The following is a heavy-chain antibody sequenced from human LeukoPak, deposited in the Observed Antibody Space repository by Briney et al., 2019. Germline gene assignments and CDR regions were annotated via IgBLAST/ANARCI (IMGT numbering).Heavy chain of an antibody. V-gene: IGHV5-51*01. CDR2: IYPGDSDT. CDR1: GYGFTNYW. CDR3: ARRHYDRSAFDI. Sequence: GESLKISCKGSGYGFTNYWIGWVRQMPGKGLEWMGLIYPGDSDTKYSPSFQGQVTISADKFISTAYLQWSSLKASDTAMYYCARRHYDRSAFDIWGQGTMVTVSS. D-gene: IGHD3-22*01. J-gene: IGHJ3*02.